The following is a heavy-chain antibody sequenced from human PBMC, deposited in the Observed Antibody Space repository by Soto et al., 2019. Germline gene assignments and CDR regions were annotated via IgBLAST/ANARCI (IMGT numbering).Heavy chain of an antibody. CDR2: IIPIFGTA. CDR3: AREFTGCIAAAGTLCNWFDP. Sequence: QVQLVQSGAEVKKPGSSVKVSCKASGGTFSSYAISWVRQAPGQGLEWMGGIIPIFGTANYAQKFQGRVTITADESTSTAYMELSSLRSEDTAVYYCAREFTGCIAAAGTLCNWFDPWGQGTLVTVSS. J-gene: IGHJ5*02. V-gene: IGHV1-69*01. CDR1: GGTFSSYA. D-gene: IGHD6-13*01.